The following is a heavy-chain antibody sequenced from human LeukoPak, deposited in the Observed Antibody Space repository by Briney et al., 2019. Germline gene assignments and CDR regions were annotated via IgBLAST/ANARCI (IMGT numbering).Heavy chain of an antibody. V-gene: IGHV3-23*01. Sequence: GGSLRLSCAASGFTFSSYAMSWVRQAPGKGLEWVSAISGSGGSTYYADSVKGRFIISRDNSKNTLYLQMNGQRAEDTALYYCAKSVGAAGGYGEFLQHWGQGTLVTVSS. CDR3: AKSVGAAGGYGEFLQH. CDR1: GFTFSSYA. CDR2: ISGSGGST. D-gene: IGHD6-13*01. J-gene: IGHJ1*01.